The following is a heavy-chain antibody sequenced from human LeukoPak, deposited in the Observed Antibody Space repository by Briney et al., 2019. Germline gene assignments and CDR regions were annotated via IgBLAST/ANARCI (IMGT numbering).Heavy chain of an antibody. CDR3: ARQMYGRLIDF. J-gene: IGHJ4*02. Sequence: SETLSHTYTVSGGSISSNYWIWLRQPPGKGLVWIGYIYYGGSTHYNPYLKSRVTRSVDTSTNQFSLKLSSVSAADPAVYYCARQMYGRLIDFWGQGTLVSVSS. D-gene: IGHD2-8*01. CDR2: IYYGGST. CDR1: GGSISSNY. V-gene: IGHV4-59*08.